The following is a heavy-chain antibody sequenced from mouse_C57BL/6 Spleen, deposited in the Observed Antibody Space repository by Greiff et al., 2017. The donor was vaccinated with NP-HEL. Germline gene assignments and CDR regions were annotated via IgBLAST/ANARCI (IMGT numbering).Heavy chain of an antibody. CDR2: IRNKANGYTT. CDR1: GFTFTDYY. CDR3: ARSWYDYGDGGVLVAY. J-gene: IGHJ3*01. D-gene: IGHD2-4*01. Sequence: DVRLVESGGGLVQPGGSLSLSCAASGFTFTDYYMSWVRQPPGKALEWLGFIRNKANGYTTEYSASVKGRFTISRDDSQSILYLKMNALRAEDSATCYCARSWYDYGDGGVLVAYWGQGTLVTVSA. V-gene: IGHV7-3*01.